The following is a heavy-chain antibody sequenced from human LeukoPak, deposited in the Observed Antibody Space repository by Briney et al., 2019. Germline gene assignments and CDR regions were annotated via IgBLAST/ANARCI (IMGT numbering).Heavy chain of an antibody. J-gene: IGHJ3*02. CDR2: IYYDGSA. V-gene: IGHV4-39*01. Sequence: SETLSLTCTVSGDSLVSSRYHWGWVRQPPGKAPEWIGSIYYDGSAYYNPSLKSRVIIFVDMSKNQFSLRLRSVTAADTAMYYCARNTARPPDSFDIWGRGTVVTVSS. D-gene: IGHD2-2*02. CDR3: ARNTARPPDSFDI. CDR1: GDSLVSSRYH.